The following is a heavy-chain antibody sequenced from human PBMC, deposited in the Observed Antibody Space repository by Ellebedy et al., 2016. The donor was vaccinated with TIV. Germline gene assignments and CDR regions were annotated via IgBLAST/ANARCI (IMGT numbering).Heavy chain of an antibody. J-gene: IGHJ1*01. CDR2: IVVGSGST. Sequence: SVKVSXXASGFTFGTSALQWVRQPRGQGLEWIGWIVVGSGSTRYAQKFRDRATITRDMSTSTGYMELNSLTPDDTAVYYCAGERETDGVVYFQHWGQGTLVTVSS. V-gene: IGHV1-58*01. CDR1: GFTFGTSA. D-gene: IGHD2-8*01. CDR3: AGERETDGVVYFQH.